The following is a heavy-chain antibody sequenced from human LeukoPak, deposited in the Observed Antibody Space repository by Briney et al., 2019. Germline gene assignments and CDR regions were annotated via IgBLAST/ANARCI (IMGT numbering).Heavy chain of an antibody. CDR2: ISNSGGST. J-gene: IGHJ4*02. V-gene: IGHV3-23*01. CDR3: AKARRGYTSSWIDY. CDR1: GFTFSSYG. D-gene: IGHD6-13*01. Sequence: PGGSLRLSCAASGFTFSSYGMSWVRQAPGKGLEWVSAISNSGGSTYYADSVKGRFTISRDNSKNTLYLQMNSLRAEDTAVYYCAKARRGYTSSWIDYWGQGTLVTVSS.